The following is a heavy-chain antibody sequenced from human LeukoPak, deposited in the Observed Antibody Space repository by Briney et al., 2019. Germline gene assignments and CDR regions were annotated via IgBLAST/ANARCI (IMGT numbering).Heavy chain of an antibody. CDR3: ARGIGPAGVVTLWDYYYMDV. V-gene: IGHV4-4*07. D-gene: IGHD3-3*01. J-gene: IGHJ6*03. Sequence: PSETLSLTCTVSGGSISTYYWSWIRQPAGKGLEWIGRIYTSGSTNYNPFLTSRVTISVDTSKNQFSLKLSSVTAADTAVYYCARGIGPAGVVTLWDYYYMDVWGKGTTVTVSS. CDR2: IYTSGST. CDR1: GGSISTYY.